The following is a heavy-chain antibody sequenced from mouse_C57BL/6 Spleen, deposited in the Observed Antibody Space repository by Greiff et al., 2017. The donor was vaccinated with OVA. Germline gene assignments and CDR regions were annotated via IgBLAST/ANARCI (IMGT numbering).Heavy chain of an antibody. CDR3: ASPYDYGYWYFDV. CDR2: INPSTGGT. CDR1: GYSFTGYY. J-gene: IGHJ1*03. Sequence: EVQLQQSGPELVKPGASVKISCKASGYSFTGYYMNWVKQSPEKSLEWIGEINPSTGGTTYNQKFKAKATLTVDKSSSTAYMQLKSLTSEDSAVYYCASPYDYGYWYFDVWGTGTTVTVSS. D-gene: IGHD2-4*01. V-gene: IGHV1-42*01.